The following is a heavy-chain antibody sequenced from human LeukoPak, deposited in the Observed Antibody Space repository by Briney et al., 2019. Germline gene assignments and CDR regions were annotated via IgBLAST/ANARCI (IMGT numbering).Heavy chain of an antibody. CDR3: ARHGTGSASWFDL. D-gene: IGHD1-1*01. J-gene: IGHJ5*02. V-gene: IGHV4-59*08. Sequence: PSETLSLTCTVSGXSISTYYWSWIRQPPGKGLDWIGYIYDNGGPNYKPSLNSRVTISVDSPKNQLSLRLSSVTAADTAVYYCARHGTGSASWFDLWGQGTLVTVSS. CDR2: IYDNGGP. CDR1: GXSISTYY.